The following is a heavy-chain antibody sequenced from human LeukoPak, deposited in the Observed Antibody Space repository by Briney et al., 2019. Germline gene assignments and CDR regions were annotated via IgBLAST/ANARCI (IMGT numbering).Heavy chain of an antibody. CDR1: GYIFMNYG. J-gene: IGHJ5*02. V-gene: IGHV1-18*01. D-gene: IGHD3-22*01. Sequence: RASVKVSCKASGYIFMNYGISWVRQAPGQGLEWMGGISGYNGNTNYAQKFQGRVTLTTDSSTGTAYMELRSLRSDDTAVYYCAGWDSSSSPLWFDPWGQGTLVTVSS. CDR3: AGWDSSSSPLWFDP. CDR2: ISGYNGNT.